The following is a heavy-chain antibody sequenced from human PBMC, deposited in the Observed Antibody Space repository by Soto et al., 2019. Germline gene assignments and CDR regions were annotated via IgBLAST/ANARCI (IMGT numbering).Heavy chain of an antibody. Sequence: SEMLCLTCSVFGGYISSSSCXWGWIRQPPGKGLEGIGSIYYSGSTYYNPSLKSRVTISVDTSKNQFSLKLSSVTAADTAVYYCASHPRSITIFGVVNPDNWFDPWGQGTLVTVSS. CDR2: IYYSGST. D-gene: IGHD3-3*01. J-gene: IGHJ5*02. CDR3: ASHPRSITIFGVVNPDNWFDP. CDR1: GGYISSSSCX. V-gene: IGHV4-39*01.